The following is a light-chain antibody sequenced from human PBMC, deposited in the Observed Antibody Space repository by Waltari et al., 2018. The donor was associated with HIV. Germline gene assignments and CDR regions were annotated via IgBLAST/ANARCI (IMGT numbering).Light chain of an antibody. Sequence: QPVLTQSSSASASLGSTVKLTCPLSRRHSSYIISLHQQQPGKAPRYLMKLERSGSYKKRSGVPDRFSGSSSGADRYLTISNLQSEDEADYYCETWDSDTWVFGGGTKLTVL. CDR3: ETWDSDTWV. CDR2: LERSGSY. CDR1: RRHSSYI. V-gene: IGLV4-60*03. J-gene: IGLJ3*02.